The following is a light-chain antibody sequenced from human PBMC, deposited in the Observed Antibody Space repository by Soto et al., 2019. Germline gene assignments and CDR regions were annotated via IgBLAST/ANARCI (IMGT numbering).Light chain of an antibody. Sequence: QSVLTQPASVSGSPGQSITISCTGTSSDVGGYKYVSWYQQHPGKAPKLMISDVTKRPSGVPDRFSGSKSGNTASLTISGLRAEDEADYYCCSYAGSYTYVFGTGTRSPS. CDR3: CSYAGSYTYV. CDR1: SSDVGGYKY. J-gene: IGLJ1*01. V-gene: IGLV2-11*01. CDR2: DVT.